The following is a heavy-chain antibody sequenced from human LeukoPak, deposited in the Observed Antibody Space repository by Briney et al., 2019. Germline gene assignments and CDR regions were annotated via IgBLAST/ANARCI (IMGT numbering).Heavy chain of an antibody. CDR2: INPNSGGT. Sequence: ASVKVSCKASGYTFTVYYMRWVRQAPGQGLEWMGWINPNSGGTNYAQKFQGRVTMTRDTSISTAYMELSRLRSDDTAAYYCARDSPYSSGHYYYYYMDVWGKGTTVTVSS. CDR3: ARDSPYSSGHYYYYYMDV. V-gene: IGHV1-2*02. CDR1: GYTFTVYY. D-gene: IGHD6-19*01. J-gene: IGHJ6*03.